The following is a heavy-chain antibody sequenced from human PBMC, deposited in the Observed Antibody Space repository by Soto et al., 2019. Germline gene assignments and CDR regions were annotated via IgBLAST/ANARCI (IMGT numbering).Heavy chain of an antibody. CDR3: ARHVPAAGYYYGMDV. D-gene: IGHD2-2*01. V-gene: IGHV1-69*12. CDR2: IIPIFGTA. J-gene: IGHJ6*02. Sequence: QVQLVQSGAEVKKPGSSVKVSCKASGGTFSSYAISWVRQAPGQGLEWMGGIIPIFGTANYAQKFQGRVTITADESTSTAYRALGSLRSEDTAVYYCARHVPAAGYYYGMDVWGQGTTVTVSS. CDR1: GGTFSSYA.